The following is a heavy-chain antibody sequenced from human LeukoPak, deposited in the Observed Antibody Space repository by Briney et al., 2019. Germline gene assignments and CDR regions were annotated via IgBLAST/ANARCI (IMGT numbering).Heavy chain of an antibody. CDR3: AREIMAYYDFWSGYYTLDNWFDP. V-gene: IGHV3-7*01. J-gene: IGHJ5*02. CDR2: IKQDGSEK. D-gene: IGHD3-3*01. Sequence: GGSLRLSCAASGFTFDDYAMSWVRQAPGKGLEWVANIKQDGSEKYYVDSVKGRFTISRDNAKNSLYLQMNSLRAEDTAVYYCAREIMAYYDFWSGYYTLDNWFDPWGQGTLVTVSS. CDR1: GFTFDDYA.